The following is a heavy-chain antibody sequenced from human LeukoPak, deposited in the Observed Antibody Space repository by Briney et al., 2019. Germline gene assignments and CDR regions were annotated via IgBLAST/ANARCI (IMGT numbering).Heavy chain of an antibody. CDR3: AKYFGSGSRFSDY. V-gene: IGHV3-23*01. CDR2: ISGGGGTT. Sequence: PGASLRLSCAASGFTFSTYAMTWVRQAPEKGLEWVSAISGGGGTTTYADSAKGRFTISRDNPKNTLYLQMNSLRAEDTAVYYCAKYFGSGSRFSDYWGQGTLVTVSS. J-gene: IGHJ4*02. CDR1: GFTFSTYA. D-gene: IGHD3-10*01.